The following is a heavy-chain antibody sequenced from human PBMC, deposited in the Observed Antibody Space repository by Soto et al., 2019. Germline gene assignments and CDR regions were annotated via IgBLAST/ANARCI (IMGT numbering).Heavy chain of an antibody. Sequence: SVKVSCKASGGTFSSYAISWVRQAPGQGLKWMGGIIPIFGTANYAQKLQGRVTITADKSTSTAYMELSSLRSEDTAVYYCASLERVPTAMVNYYYYGMDVWGQGTTVTVSS. D-gene: IGHD5-18*01. CDR3: ASLERVPTAMVNYYYYGMDV. CDR1: GGTFSSYA. CDR2: IIPIFGTA. J-gene: IGHJ6*02. V-gene: IGHV1-69*06.